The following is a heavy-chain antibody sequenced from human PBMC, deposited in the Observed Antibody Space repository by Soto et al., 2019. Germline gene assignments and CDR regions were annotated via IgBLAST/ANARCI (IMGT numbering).Heavy chain of an antibody. D-gene: IGHD5-12*01. J-gene: IGHJ6*02. CDR1: GYTFTIYG. V-gene: IGHV1-18*01. CDR2: ISPDNGNT. Sequence: QVQLVQSGGEVKKPGASVKVSCKASGYTFTIYGINWVRQAPGQGLEWMGWISPDNGNTNYAQKIQGRVTMTTDTSTSKAYMELRSLRSDDTAVYYCARALGYSGYAGMDVWGQGTTVNVSS. CDR3: ARALGYSGYAGMDV.